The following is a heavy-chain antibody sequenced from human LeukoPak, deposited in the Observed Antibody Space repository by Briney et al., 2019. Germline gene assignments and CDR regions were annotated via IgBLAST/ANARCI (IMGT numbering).Heavy chain of an antibody. CDR2: IKQDGSEK. CDR1: GFTFSSYW. CDR3: ARDSLAVAGTIDY. D-gene: IGHD6-19*01. V-gene: IGHV3-7*01. J-gene: IGHJ4*02. Sequence: GGSLRLSCAASGFTFSSYWMSWVRQAPGKGLEWVANIKQDGSEKYYVDSVKGRFTISGDNAKNSLYLQMNSLRAEDTAVYYCARDSLAVAGTIDYWGQGTLVTVSS.